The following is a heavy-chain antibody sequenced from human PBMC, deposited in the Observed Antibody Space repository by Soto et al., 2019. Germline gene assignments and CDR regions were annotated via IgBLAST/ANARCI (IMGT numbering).Heavy chain of an antibody. CDR1: GYSFTSYW. CDR3: ARPYYDFWSGYHGAFDI. J-gene: IGHJ3*02. D-gene: IGHD3-3*01. V-gene: IGHV5-10-1*03. CDR2: IDPSDSYT. Sequence: EVQLVQSGAEVKKPGESLRISCKGSGYSFTSYWISWVRQMPGQGLEWMGRIDPSDSYTNYSPSFQGHVTISADKSISTAYLQWSSLKASDTAMYYCARPYYDFWSGYHGAFDIWGQGTMVTVSS.